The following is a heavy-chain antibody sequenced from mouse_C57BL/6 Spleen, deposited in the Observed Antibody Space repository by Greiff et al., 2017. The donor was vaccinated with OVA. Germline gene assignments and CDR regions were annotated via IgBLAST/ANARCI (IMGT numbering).Heavy chain of an antibody. V-gene: IGHV7-3*01. D-gene: IGHD1-1*01. CDR3: ARSGSSYPFDY. J-gene: IGHJ2*01. CDR1: GFTFTDYY. Sequence: EVKLQESGGGLVQPGGSLSLSCAASGFTFTDYYMSWVRQPPGKALEWLGFIRNKANGYTTEYSASVKGRFTISRDNSQSILYLQMNALRAEDSATYYCARSGSSYPFDYWGQGTTLTVSS. CDR2: IRNKANGYTT.